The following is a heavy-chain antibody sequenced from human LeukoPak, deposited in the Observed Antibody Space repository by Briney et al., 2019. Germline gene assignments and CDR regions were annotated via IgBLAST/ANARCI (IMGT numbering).Heavy chain of an antibody. Sequence: GGSLRLSCAASGFTFSSYAMSWVRQAPGKGLEWVSAISGSGGSTYYADSVKGRFTISRDNSKNTLYLQMNSLRAEDTAVYYCARSSGRDGYNFGFDYWGQGTLVTVSS. V-gene: IGHV3-23*01. CDR3: ARSSGRDGYNFGFDY. CDR1: GFTFSSYA. D-gene: IGHD5-24*01. CDR2: ISGSGGST. J-gene: IGHJ4*02.